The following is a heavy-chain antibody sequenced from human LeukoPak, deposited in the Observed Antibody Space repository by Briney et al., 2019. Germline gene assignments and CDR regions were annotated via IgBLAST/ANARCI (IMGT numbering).Heavy chain of an antibody. CDR2: ISGSSGNT. CDR3: AKVSAVAGTAAGVADY. CDR1: GFTFSSYA. J-gene: IGHJ4*02. V-gene: IGHV3-23*01. D-gene: IGHD6-19*01. Sequence: GGSLRLSCAASGFTFSSYAMSWVRQAPGKGLEWVSGISGSSGNTYYADSVKGRFTISRDNSKNTQYLQMNSLRAEDTAVYYCAKVSAVAGTAAGVADYWGQGTLATVSS.